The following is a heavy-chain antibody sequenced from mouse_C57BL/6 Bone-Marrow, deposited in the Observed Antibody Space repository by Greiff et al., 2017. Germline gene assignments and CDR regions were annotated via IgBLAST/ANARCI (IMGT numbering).Heavy chain of an antibody. CDR1: GFTFSSYA. CDR3: ARGRYGSSLGFAY. J-gene: IGHJ3*01. CDR2: ISDGGSYT. Sequence: EVKVEESGGGLVKPGGSLKLSCEASGFTFSSYAMSWVRQTPEKRLEWVATISDGGSYTYYPDNVKDRFTISRANAKNNLYLQMSHLKSEDTAMFYCARGRYGSSLGFAYWGHGTLVTVSA. V-gene: IGHV5-4*03. D-gene: IGHD1-1*01.